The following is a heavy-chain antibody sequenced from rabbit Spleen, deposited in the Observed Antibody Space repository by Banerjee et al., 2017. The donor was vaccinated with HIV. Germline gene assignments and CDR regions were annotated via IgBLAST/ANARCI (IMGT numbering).Heavy chain of an antibody. D-gene: IGHD8-1*01. V-gene: IGHV1S45*01. J-gene: IGHJ6*01. CDR2: IYVDYGST. Sequence: LVESGGGLVQPEGSLTLTCTASGFSFSSSYWICWVRQAPGKGLELIACIYVDYGSTYYASWAKGRFTISKTSSTTVTLQMTSLTVADTATYFCARDTGSSFSSYGMDLWGQGTLVTVS. CDR1: GFSFSSSYW. CDR3: ARDTGSSFSSYGMDL.